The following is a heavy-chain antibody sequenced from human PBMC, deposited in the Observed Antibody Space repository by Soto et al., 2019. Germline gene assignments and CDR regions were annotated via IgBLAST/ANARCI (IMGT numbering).Heavy chain of an antibody. V-gene: IGHV1-69*13. J-gene: IGHJ3*02. CDR2: IIPIFGTA. CDR1: GGTFSSYA. Sequence: SVKVSCKASGGTFSSYAISCVRQAPGQGLEWMGGIIPIFGTANYAQKFQGRVTITADESTSTAYMELSSLRSEDTAVYYCARGRRWLQSHAFDIWGQGTMVTVSS. CDR3: ARGRRWLQSHAFDI. D-gene: IGHD5-12*01.